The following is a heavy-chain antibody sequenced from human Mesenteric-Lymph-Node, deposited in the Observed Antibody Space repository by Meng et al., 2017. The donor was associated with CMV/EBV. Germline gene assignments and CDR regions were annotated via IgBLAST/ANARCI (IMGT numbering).Heavy chain of an antibody. CDR1: GFTFSSYS. Sequence: ASGFTFSSYSMNWVRQAPGKGLEWVSSISSSSSYIYYADSVKGRFTISRDNAKNSLYLQMNSLRAEDTAVYYCAREVGATLGYFDYWGQGTLVTVSS. CDR2: ISSSSSYI. D-gene: IGHD1-26*01. CDR3: AREVGATLGYFDY. J-gene: IGHJ4*02. V-gene: IGHV3-21*01.